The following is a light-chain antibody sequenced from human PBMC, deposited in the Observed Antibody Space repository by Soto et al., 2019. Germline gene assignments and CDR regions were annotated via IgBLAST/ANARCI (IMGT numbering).Light chain of an antibody. Sequence: DIQMTESPSSLSASVGDRVTITCRASQSISSYLNWYQQTPGKAPKLRIYDASSLESGVPSRLSGSGSGTEFTLTISSMQPDDFATYYCQQYNSYWTFGQGTKVDIK. CDR3: QQYNSYWT. CDR1: QSISSY. J-gene: IGKJ1*01. CDR2: DAS. V-gene: IGKV1-5*01.